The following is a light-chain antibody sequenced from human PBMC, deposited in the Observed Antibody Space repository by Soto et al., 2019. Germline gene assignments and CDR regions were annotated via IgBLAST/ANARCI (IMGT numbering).Light chain of an antibody. V-gene: IGKV3-20*01. J-gene: IGKJ3*01. Sequence: EIVLTQSPGTLSLSPGERATLSCRASQSVSSSYLAWYQQKPGQAPRLLIYGASSRATGIPDRFSGSGSGTDFTLTISRLEPEDFAVYYCQQYGSSTGVTFGPGTKGIS. CDR3: QQYGSSTGVT. CDR2: GAS. CDR1: QSVSSSY.